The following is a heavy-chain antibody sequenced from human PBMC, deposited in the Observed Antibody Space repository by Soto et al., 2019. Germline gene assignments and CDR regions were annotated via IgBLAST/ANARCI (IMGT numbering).Heavy chain of an antibody. Sequence: SETLSLTCTVSGGSISSGGYYWSWIRQHPGKGLEWIGSIYYSGTTYYNPSLKSRVTISVDTSKNQFSLKLSSVTAADTAVYYCASLRGYYDFWSGYYKDNYYYGMDVWGQGTTVT. CDR2: IYYSGTT. CDR1: GGSISSGGYY. V-gene: IGHV4-31*03. D-gene: IGHD3-3*01. CDR3: ASLRGYYDFWSGYYKDNYYYGMDV. J-gene: IGHJ6*02.